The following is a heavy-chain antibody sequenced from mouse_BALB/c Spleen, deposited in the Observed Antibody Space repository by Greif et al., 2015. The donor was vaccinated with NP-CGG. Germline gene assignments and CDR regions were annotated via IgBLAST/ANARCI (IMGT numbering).Heavy chain of an antibody. J-gene: IGHJ3*01. CDR2: INPASVDT. Sequence: EVKLMESGAELVKPGASVKLSCTASGFNIKDTYLHWVKQRPEQGLEWIGRINPASVDTKYDPKFQGKATITTDTSSNTAYLQLSSLTSEDTAVYYCANAYYRPLGFAYWGQGTLVTVSA. D-gene: IGHD2-14*01. CDR3: ANAYYRPLGFAY. V-gene: IGHV14-3*02. CDR1: GFNIKDTY.